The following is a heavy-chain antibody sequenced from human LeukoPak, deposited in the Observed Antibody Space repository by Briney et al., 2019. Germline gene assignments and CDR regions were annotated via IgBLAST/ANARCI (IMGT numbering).Heavy chain of an antibody. V-gene: IGHV1-18*04. J-gene: IGHJ4*02. CDR2: ISAYNGNT. CDR3: AREMDSYTAKVYTLDY. CDR1: GYTFTSYG. D-gene: IGHD5-18*01. Sequence: GASVKVSCKASGYTFTSYGISWVRQAPGQGLEWMGWISAYNGNTNYAQKLQGRVTMTTDTSTSTAYMELRSLRSDDTAVYYCAREMDSYTAKVYTLDYWGQGTLVTVSS.